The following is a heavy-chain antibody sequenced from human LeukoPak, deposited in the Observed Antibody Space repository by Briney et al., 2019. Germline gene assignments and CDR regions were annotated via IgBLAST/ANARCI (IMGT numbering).Heavy chain of an antibody. J-gene: IGHJ5*02. CDR2: IYYSGST. CDR1: GGSISSYY. Sequence: PSETLSLTCTVSGGSISSYYWSWIRQPPGKGLEWIGYIYYSGSTNYNPSLKSRVTMSVDTSKNQFFLKLSSVTAADTAVYYCARGESVNFWSGYRFDPWGQGTLVTVSS. CDR3: ARGESVNFWSGYRFDP. D-gene: IGHD3-3*01. V-gene: IGHV4-59*12.